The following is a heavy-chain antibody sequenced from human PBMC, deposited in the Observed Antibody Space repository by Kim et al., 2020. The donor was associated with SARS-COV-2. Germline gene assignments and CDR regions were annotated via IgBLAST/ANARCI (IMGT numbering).Heavy chain of an antibody. CDR2: ISYDGSNK. CDR3: AKDNSWSGNYYYGMDV. Sequence: GGSLRLSCAASGFTFSSYGMHWVRQAPGKGLEWVAVISYDGSNKYYADSVKGRFTISRDNSKNTLYLQMNSLRAEDTAVYYCAKDNSWSGNYYYGMDVWG. D-gene: IGHD3-3*01. J-gene: IGHJ6*01. V-gene: IGHV3-30*18. CDR1: GFTFSSYG.